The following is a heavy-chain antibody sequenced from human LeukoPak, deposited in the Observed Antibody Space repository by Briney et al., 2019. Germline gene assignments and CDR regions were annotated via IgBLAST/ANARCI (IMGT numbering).Heavy chain of an antibody. Sequence: SETLSLTCTVSGGSNSSYYLSWIRQPPAKGLEWIGYIYYSGSTNYNPSLKSRVTISVDTSKNQFSLKLSSVTAADTAVYYCARLGTHGSFDYWGQGTLVTVSS. CDR1: GGSNSSYY. V-gene: IGHV4-59*01. CDR3: ARLGTHGSFDY. CDR2: IYYSGST. J-gene: IGHJ4*02. D-gene: IGHD1-1*01.